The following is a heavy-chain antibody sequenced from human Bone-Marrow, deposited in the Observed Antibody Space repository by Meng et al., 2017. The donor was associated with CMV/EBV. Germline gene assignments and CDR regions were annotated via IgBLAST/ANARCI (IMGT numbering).Heavy chain of an antibody. V-gene: IGHV1-2*02. D-gene: IGHD2-2*01. J-gene: IGHJ5*02. CDR3: ARDLLDCSSTSCQAAFDP. CDR2: INPNSGGT. Sequence: SVKVSCKASGYTFTGYYMPWVRQAPGQGLEWMGWINPNSGGTNYAQKFQGRVTMTRDTSISTAYMELSRLRSDDTAVYYCARDLLDCSSTSCQAAFDPWGQGTLVTVSS. CDR1: GYTFTGYY.